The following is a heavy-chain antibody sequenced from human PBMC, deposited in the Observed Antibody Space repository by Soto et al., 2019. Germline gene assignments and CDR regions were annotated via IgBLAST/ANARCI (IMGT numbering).Heavy chain of an antibody. D-gene: IGHD3-10*01. CDR3: ARDLDGSGSYYTDH. Sequence: GASVKVCCNASGYTFGDYGISWVRQAPGQELECLGWISHWGNTNYAQKLQGRVTMTTDTSARTAYMELRSLRSDDTAIYFCARDLDGSGSYYTDHWGQRTIVNVS. J-gene: IGHJ4*02. V-gene: IGHV1-18*01. CDR1: GYTFGDYG. CDR2: ISHWGNT.